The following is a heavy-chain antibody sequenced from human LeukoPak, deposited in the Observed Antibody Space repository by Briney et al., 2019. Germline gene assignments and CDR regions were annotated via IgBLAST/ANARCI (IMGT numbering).Heavy chain of an antibody. CDR1: GFTFSSYA. J-gene: IGHJ4*02. CDR3: SRDPRHSDY. CDR2: ISGSSSDV. V-gene: IGHV3-21*04. Sequence: PGGSLRLSCAASGFTFSSYAMTWIRQAPGKGLELLSYISGSSSDVNYIDSVRGRFTISRDNAKNSLYLHMNSLTVEDTAVYYCSRDPRHSDYWGQGTLVTVSS.